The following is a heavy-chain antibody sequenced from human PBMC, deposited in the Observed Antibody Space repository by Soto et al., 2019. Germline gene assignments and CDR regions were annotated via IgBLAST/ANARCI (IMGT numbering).Heavy chain of an antibody. J-gene: IGHJ5*02. CDR2: INAGNGNT. CDR1: GYTFTSYA. CDR3: AREIAVAGNVWFHP. V-gene: IGHV1-3*01. D-gene: IGHD6-19*01. Sequence: ASVKVSCKASGYTFTSYAMHWVRQAPGQRLEWMGWINAGNGNTKYSQKFQGRVTITRDTSASTAYMELSSLRSEDTAVYYCAREIAVAGNVWFHPWGQGTLVTVSS.